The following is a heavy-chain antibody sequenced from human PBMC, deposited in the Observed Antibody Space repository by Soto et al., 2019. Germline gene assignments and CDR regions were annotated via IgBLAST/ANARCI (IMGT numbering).Heavy chain of an antibody. Sequence: GASVKVSCKASGGTFSSYAISWVRQAPGQGLEWMGGIIPIFGTANYAQKFQGRVTITADESTSTAYMELSSLRSEDTAVYYCARLPELGFGELVSKAEERLIDYWGQGTLVTVSS. CDR1: GGTFSSYA. J-gene: IGHJ4*02. CDR3: ARLPELGFGELVSKAEERLIDY. CDR2: IIPIFGTA. V-gene: IGHV1-69*13. D-gene: IGHD3-10*01.